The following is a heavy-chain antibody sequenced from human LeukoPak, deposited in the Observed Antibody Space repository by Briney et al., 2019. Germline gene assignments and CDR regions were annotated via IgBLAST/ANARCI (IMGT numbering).Heavy chain of an antibody. V-gene: IGHV4-59*01. CDR2: IYYSGST. CDR3: ARDSDTAMSPTGTGFDP. Sequence: SSGTLSLTCTVSGGSISSYYWSWIRQPPGKGLEWIGYIYYSGSTNYNPSLKSRVTISVDTSKNQFSLKLSSVTAADTAVYYCARDSDTAMSPTGTGFDPWGQGTLVTVSS. CDR1: GGSISSYY. D-gene: IGHD5-18*01. J-gene: IGHJ5*02.